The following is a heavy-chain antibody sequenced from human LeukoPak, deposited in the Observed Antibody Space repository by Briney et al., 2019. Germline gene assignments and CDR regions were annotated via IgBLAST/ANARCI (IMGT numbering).Heavy chain of an antibody. Sequence: ASVKVSCKASGYTFSGYYIHWVRQAPGQGLEWMGWLSPKSGATKYAQKFQGRVTLTRDLSLSTAYMELNSLTSDDTAVYYCARDTYGGSSFPLPYWGQGALVTVSS. J-gene: IGHJ4*02. V-gene: IGHV1-2*02. CDR3: ARDTYGGSSFPLPY. CDR2: LSPKSGAT. CDR1: GYTFSGYY. D-gene: IGHD1-26*01.